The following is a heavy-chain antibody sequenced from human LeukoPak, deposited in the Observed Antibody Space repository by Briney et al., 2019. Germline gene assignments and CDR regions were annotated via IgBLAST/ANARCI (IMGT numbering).Heavy chain of an antibody. Sequence: PSETLSLTCAVFGGPFSGYDWSWVRQTPGKGLEWIGEINDSGRTNYNPSLKSRVTIRLGTSDNQLSLQLTSVTAADTAVYYCARGLYWTSAGMGICFMDVWGTGTTVAVSS. J-gene: IGHJ6*03. CDR3: ARGLYWTSAGMGICFMDV. V-gene: IGHV4-34*01. CDR2: INDSGRT. D-gene: IGHD1-1*01. CDR1: GGPFSGYD.